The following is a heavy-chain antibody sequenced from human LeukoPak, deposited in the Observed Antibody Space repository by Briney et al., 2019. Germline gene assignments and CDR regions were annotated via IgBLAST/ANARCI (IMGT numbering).Heavy chain of an antibody. CDR1: GFTFSSYA. D-gene: IGHD1-7*01. Sequence: GGSLRLSCAASGFTFSSYAMHWVRQAPGKGLEWVAVISYDGSNKYYADSVKGRFTISRDNSKNTLYLQMNSLRAEDTAVYYCARGEGPITGTRDYFDYWGQGTLVTVSS. CDR2: ISYDGSNK. CDR3: ARGEGPITGTRDYFDY. J-gene: IGHJ4*02. V-gene: IGHV3-30-3*01.